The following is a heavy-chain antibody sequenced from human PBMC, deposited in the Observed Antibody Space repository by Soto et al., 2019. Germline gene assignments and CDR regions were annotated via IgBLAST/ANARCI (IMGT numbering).Heavy chain of an antibody. CDR1: GGSISSSSYY. V-gene: IGHV4-39*01. CDR2: IYYSGST. D-gene: IGHD6-6*01. Sequence: SETLSRTCTASGGSISSSSYYWGWIRQPTGKGLEWIGSIYYSGSTYYNPSLKSRVTISVDTSKNQFSLKLSSVTAADTAVYYCARRIAARPTGGWFDPWGQGTLVTVSS. CDR3: ARRIAARPTGGWFDP. J-gene: IGHJ5*02.